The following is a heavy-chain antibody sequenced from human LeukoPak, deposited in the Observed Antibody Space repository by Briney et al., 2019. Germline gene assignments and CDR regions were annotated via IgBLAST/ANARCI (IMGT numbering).Heavy chain of an antibody. V-gene: IGHV3-23*01. Sequence: GGSLRLSCAASGFIFRNYAMSWVRQAPGKGLEWVSAITGSGDTTYYADSVKGRFTISRDNSKNTLYVEMNTLRAEDTAVYYCAKWGDYDILTGYYISDFWGQGTLVTVSS. J-gene: IGHJ4*02. CDR1: GFIFRNYA. D-gene: IGHD3-9*01. CDR3: AKWGDYDILTGYYISDF. CDR2: ITGSGDTT.